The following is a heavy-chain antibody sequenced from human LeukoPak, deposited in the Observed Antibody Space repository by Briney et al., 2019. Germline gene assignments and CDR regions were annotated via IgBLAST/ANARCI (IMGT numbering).Heavy chain of an antibody. CDR2: ISGSGGST. J-gene: IGHJ6*03. D-gene: IGHD3-3*01. V-gene: IGHV3-23*01. CDR1: GFTFSSYA. Sequence: GGSLRLSCAASGFTFSSYAMSWVRQAPGKWLEWVSAISGSGGSTYYADSVKGRFTISRDNSKNTLYLQMNSLRAEDTAVYYCAKVDFWSGYYRSYYYYYMDVWGKGTTVTVSS. CDR3: AKVDFWSGYYRSYYYYYMDV.